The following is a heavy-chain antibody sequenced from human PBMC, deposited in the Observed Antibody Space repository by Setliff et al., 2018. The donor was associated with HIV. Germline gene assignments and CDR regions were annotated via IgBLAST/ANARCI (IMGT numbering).Heavy chain of an antibody. D-gene: IGHD1-7*01. CDR2: IYNSEST. J-gene: IGHJ6*03. CDR3: ARGDGTKYYYYYYMDV. V-gene: IGHV4-59*01. CDR1: GGSISSYY. Sequence: SETLSLTCTVSGGSISSYYWSWIRQPPGKGLEWIGHIYNSESTKYNPSLKSRVTISVDTSTNQFSLKLSSVTAADTAVYYCARGDGTKYYYYYYMDVWGKGTTVTVSS.